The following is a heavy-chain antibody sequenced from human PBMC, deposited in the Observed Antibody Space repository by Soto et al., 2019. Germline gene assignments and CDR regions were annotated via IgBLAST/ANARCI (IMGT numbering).Heavy chain of an antibody. CDR3: AIYSSGCYPLDC. CDR2: ISDGSDYI. CDR1: GFTFTSYS. Sequence: GGSLILSCVASGFTFTSYSMNWVRQAPGKGLEWVSSISDGSDYIVYADSMKGRFTISRDNSKNTLYLQMNSLRAEDTAVYYCAIYSSGCYPLDCGGQGTRVPVSS. J-gene: IGHJ4*02. V-gene: IGHV3-21*01. D-gene: IGHD6-19*01.